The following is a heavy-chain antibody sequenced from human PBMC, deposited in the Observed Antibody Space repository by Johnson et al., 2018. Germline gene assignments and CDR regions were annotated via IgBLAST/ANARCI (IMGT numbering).Heavy chain of an antibody. CDR3: ARTHGSGRVRSNNGMDV. D-gene: IGHD3-10*01. V-gene: IGHV3-9*01. J-gene: IGHJ6*02. CDR2: ISWHGGTI. Sequence: VQLVESGGGLVKAGGSLRLSCAASGFTVAEYALQWVRQGPGKGLEWVSGISWHGGTIADADSVKGRFTVSRDNSKNTLDLQMNRLRAEDTAVYYCARTHGSGRVRSNNGMDVWGQGTPVTVSS. CDR1: GFTVAEYA.